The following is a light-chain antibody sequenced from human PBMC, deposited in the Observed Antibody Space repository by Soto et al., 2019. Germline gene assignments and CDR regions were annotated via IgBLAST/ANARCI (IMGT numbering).Light chain of an antibody. CDR1: SSDVGGYDY. J-gene: IGLJ1*01. Sequence: LTQPASVSGAPGQSITISCTGTSSDVGGYDYVSWYQLHPGKAPKLMVFEVNNRPSGVSYRFSGSKSGNTASLTISGLQAEDEADYFCSSYSISTAYLFGTGTKVTVL. V-gene: IGLV2-14*01. CDR2: EVN. CDR3: SSYSISTAYL.